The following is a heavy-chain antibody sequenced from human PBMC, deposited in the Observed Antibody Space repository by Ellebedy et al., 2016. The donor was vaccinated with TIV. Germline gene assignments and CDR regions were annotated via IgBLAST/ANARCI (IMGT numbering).Heavy chain of an antibody. CDR2: IYYSGST. V-gene: IGHV4-61*01. J-gene: IGHJ4*02. CDR1: GGSVSSGSYY. D-gene: IGHD2-15*01. Sequence: SETLSLTXTVSGGSVSSGSYYWSWIRQPPGKGLEWIGYIYYSGSTNYNPSLKSRVTISVDTSKNQFSLKLSSVTAADTAVYYCARGDAGYCSGGSCYSGDYWGQGTLVTVSS. CDR3: ARGDAGYCSGGSCYSGDY.